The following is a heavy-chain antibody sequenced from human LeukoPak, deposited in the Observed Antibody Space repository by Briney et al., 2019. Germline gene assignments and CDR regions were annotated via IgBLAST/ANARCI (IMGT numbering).Heavy chain of an antibody. J-gene: IGHJ6*03. CDR1: GGSISSYY. CDR3: ARESQYYYYYYMDV. V-gene: IGHV4-34*01. CDR2: INHSGST. Sequence: SETLSLTCTVSGGSISSYYWSWIRQPPGKGLEWIGEINHSGSTNYNPSLKSRVTISVDTSKNQFSLKLSSVNAADTAVYYCARESQYYYYYYMDVWGKGTTVTVSS.